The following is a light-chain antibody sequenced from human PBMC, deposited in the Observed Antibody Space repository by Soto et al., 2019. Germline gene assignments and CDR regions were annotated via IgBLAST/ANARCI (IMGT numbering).Light chain of an antibody. CDR3: QSYDSSLSGYV. CDR2: GNS. J-gene: IGLJ1*01. CDR1: SSDVGSYNR. V-gene: IGLV1-40*01. Sequence: QSVLTQPPSVSGSPGRSVTISCTGTSSDVGSYNRVSWYQQLPGTAPKLLIYGNSNRPSGVPDRFSGSKSGTSASLAITGLQAEDEADYYCQSYDSSLSGYVFGTGTKVTVL.